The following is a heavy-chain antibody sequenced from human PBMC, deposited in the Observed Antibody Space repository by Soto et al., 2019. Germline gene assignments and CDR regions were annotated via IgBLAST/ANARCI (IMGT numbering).Heavy chain of an antibody. CDR2: VYHTGGT. J-gene: IGHJ5*02. CDR3: ARRTMVRRGSFAP. CDR1: GDSFSSDDW. V-gene: IGHV4-4*02. Sequence: QVKLQESGPGLVKPSGTLSLTCDVSGDSFSSDDWWTWVRQPPGRGLEWIGEVYHTGGTTYNASLSSRVSISIDKSKNHFSLKVNFLTAADTAVYYCARRTMVRRGSFAPWGQGMLVIVSS. D-gene: IGHD3-10*01.